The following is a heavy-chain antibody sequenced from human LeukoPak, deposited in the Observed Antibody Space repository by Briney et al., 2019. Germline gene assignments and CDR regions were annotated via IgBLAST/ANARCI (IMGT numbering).Heavy chain of an antibody. V-gene: IGHV3-66*02. D-gene: IGHD1-1*01. Sequence: GGSLRLSCAASGFTVSSNYMSWVRQAPGKGLEWVSVIYSGGSTYYADSVKGRFTISRDNSKNTLYLQMNSLRAEETAVYYCARDRYNWNDRTGHYYYMDVWGKGTTVTVSS. CDR1: GFTVSSNY. CDR3: ARDRYNWNDRTGHYYYMDV. J-gene: IGHJ6*03. CDR2: IYSGGST.